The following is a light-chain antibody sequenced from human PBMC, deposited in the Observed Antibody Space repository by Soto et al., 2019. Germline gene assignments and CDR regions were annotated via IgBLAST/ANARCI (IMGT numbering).Light chain of an antibody. V-gene: IGKV1-39*01. J-gene: IGKJ1*01. CDR3: QQSFNLPRT. CDR1: QSISSS. Sequence: DIEMTQSPSSLSASVGETITITCRASQSISSSLNWFQHSPGQTPKLLLFAASNLPAGVPPRFSGSGSGTSFSLTIRSLQPEDFYTYYCQQSFNLPRTFGPGTKVDIK. CDR2: AAS.